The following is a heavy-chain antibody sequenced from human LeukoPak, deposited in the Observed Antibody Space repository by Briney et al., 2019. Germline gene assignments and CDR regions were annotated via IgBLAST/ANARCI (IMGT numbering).Heavy chain of an antibody. CDR1: GGSISSHY. CDR2: IYYSGST. V-gene: IGHV4-59*11. Sequence: PSETLSLTCTVSGGSISSHYWSWIRQPPGKGLEWIGYIYYSGSTNYIPSLKSRVTISVDTSKNQFSLKLSSVTAADTAVYYCARVSFGYCTNGVCYTEYYFDYWGQGTLVTVSS. J-gene: IGHJ4*02. CDR3: ARVSFGYCTNGVCYTEYYFDY. D-gene: IGHD2-8*01.